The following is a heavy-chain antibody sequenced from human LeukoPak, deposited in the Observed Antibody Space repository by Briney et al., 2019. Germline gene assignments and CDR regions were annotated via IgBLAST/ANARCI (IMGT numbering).Heavy chain of an antibody. D-gene: IGHD4-11*01. J-gene: IGHJ4*02. Sequence: GGSLRVSCAVSGLIFRNYWMSWVRQAPGKGPEWVANINQDGSEKNYADPVKGRFTISRDNAENSVYLQMNSLRAEDTAMYYCATDVNSNYDYWGQGTLVTVSS. V-gene: IGHV3-7*05. CDR3: ATDVNSNYDY. CDR1: GLIFRNYW. CDR2: INQDGSEK.